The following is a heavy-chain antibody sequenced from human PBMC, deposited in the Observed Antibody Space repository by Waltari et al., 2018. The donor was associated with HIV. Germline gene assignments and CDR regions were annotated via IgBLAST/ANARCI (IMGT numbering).Heavy chain of an antibody. CDR3: ARGGNYYRSGSYYKLDY. CDR1: GGSFSDYY. V-gene: IGHV4-34*01. CDR2: INHSGST. D-gene: IGHD3-10*01. Sequence: QVQLQQWGAGLLKSSETLSLTCAVYGGSFSDYYWSWIRQPPGKGLEWIGEINHSGSTNYNPSLNSRVTISVDTSKNQFSLKLSSVTAADTAVYYCARGGNYYRSGSYYKLDYWGQGTLVTVSS. J-gene: IGHJ4*02.